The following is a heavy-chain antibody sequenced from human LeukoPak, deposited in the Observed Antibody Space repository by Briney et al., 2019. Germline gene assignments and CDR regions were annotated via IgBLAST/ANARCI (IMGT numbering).Heavy chain of an antibody. J-gene: IGHJ4*02. CDR2: ISYDGSNK. Sequence: PGGSLRLSCAASGFTFSSYGMHWVRQAPGKGLEWVAVISYDGSNKYYADSVKGRFTISRDNSKNTLYLQMNSLRAEDTAVYYCAKDAGLVVPADCYFDYWGQGTLVTVSS. V-gene: IGHV3-30*18. D-gene: IGHD2-2*01. CDR1: GFTFSSYG. CDR3: AKDAGLVVPADCYFDY.